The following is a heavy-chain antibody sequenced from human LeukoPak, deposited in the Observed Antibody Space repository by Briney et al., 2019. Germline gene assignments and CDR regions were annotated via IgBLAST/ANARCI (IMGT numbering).Heavy chain of an antibody. J-gene: IGHJ4*02. D-gene: IGHD6-13*01. CDR3: ARHVYVAAAPDY. V-gene: IGHV4-39*01. Sequence: SETLSLTCTVSGGSISSSSYYWGWIRQPPGKGLEWIGSIYYSGSTNYNPSLKSRVTISVDTSKNQFSLKLSSVTAADTAVYYCARHVYVAAAPDYWGQGTLVTVSS. CDR2: IYYSGST. CDR1: GGSISSSSYY.